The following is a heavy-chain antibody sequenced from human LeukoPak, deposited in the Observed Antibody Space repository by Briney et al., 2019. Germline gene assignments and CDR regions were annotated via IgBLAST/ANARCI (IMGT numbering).Heavy chain of an antibody. V-gene: IGHV4-38-2*02. Sequence: KPSETLSLTCTVSGYSISSGYYWGWIRQPPGKGLEWIGYIYYSGSTNYNPSLKSRVTISVDTSKNQFSLKPSSVTAADTAVYYCARDWGRNWFDPWGQGTLVTVSS. J-gene: IGHJ5*02. CDR1: GYSISSGYY. CDR2: IYYSGST. CDR3: ARDWGRNWFDP. D-gene: IGHD3-16*01.